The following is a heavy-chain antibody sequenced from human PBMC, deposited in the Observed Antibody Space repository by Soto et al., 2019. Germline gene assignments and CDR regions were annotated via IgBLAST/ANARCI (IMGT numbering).Heavy chain of an antibody. CDR3: AGDQKYSSNWRGGYYYYGMDV. CDR1: GFTFSSYS. Sequence: EVQLVESGGGLVKPGGSLRLSCAASGFTFSSYSMNWVRQAPGKGLEWVSSISSSSSYIYYADSVKGRFTISRDNAKNSLYLQMSSLRAEDTAVYYCAGDQKYSSNWRGGYYYYGMDVWGQGTTVTVSS. CDR2: ISSSSSYI. J-gene: IGHJ6*02. V-gene: IGHV3-21*01. D-gene: IGHD6-13*01.